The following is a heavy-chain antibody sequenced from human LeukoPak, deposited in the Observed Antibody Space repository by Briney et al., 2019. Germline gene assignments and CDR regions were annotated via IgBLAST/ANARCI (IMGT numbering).Heavy chain of an antibody. CDR3: ARSSLYCSGGSCYFDAFDI. J-gene: IGHJ3*02. V-gene: IGHV4-59*01. D-gene: IGHD2-15*01. CDR2: IYYSGST. CDR1: GGSISSYY. Sequence: SETLSLTCTVSGGSISSYYWSWIRQPPGKGLEWIGYIYYSGSTNYNPSLKSRVTISVDTSKNQFSLKLSSVTAADTAVYYCARSSLYCSGGSCYFDAFDIWGQGTMVTVSS.